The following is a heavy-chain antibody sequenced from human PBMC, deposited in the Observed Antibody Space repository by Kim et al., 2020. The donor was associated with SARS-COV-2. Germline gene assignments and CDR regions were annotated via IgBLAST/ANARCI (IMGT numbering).Heavy chain of an antibody. CDR3: ARGDNWNDSPFDY. D-gene: IGHD1-1*01. V-gene: IGHV1-69*04. Sequence: YAQKFQGRVTITADKSTSTAYMELSSLRSEDTAVYYCARGDNWNDSPFDYWGQGTLVTVSS. J-gene: IGHJ4*02.